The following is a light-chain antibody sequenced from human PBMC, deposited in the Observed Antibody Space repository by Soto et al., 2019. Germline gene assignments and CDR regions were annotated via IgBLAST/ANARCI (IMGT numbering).Light chain of an antibody. CDR2: GAS. CDR3: QQYGSSPYT. CDR1: QSVSSSY. Sequence: EIVLTQSPGTLSLSPGERATLSCMASQSVSSSYLAWYQQKPGQAPRLLIYGASIRATGIPDRFSGSGSGTDFTLTISRLEPEAFAVYYCQQYGSSPYTFGQGTKLEIK. J-gene: IGKJ2*01. V-gene: IGKV3-20*01.